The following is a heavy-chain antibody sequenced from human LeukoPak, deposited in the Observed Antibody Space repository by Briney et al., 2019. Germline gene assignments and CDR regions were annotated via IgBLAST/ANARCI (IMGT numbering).Heavy chain of an antibody. CDR1: SGSISSNNYY. Sequence: SETLSLTCTVSSGSISSNNYYWGWIRQPPGKGLEWIGSIYYTGSTFYNPSLKSRVTMSLDALKNQFTLKVTSVTATDTAVYYCARLVSYDVLTENFYKYYMDVWGKGTPVTVSS. CDR3: ARLVSYDVLTENFYKYYMDV. J-gene: IGHJ6*03. D-gene: IGHD3-9*01. V-gene: IGHV4-39*01. CDR2: IYYTGST.